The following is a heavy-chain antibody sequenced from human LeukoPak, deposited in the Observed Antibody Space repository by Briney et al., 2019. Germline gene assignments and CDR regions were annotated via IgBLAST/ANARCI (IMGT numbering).Heavy chain of an antibody. CDR2: IYHSGST. CDR1: GGSISSGGYS. V-gene: IGHV4-30-2*01. Sequence: PSETLSLTCAVSGGSISSGGYSWSWIRQPPGKGLEWIGYIYHSGSTYYNPSLKSRVTISVDRSKNQFSLKLSSVTAADTAVYYCARGREQRGYSYGFDYYYGMDVWGQGTTVTVSS. J-gene: IGHJ6*02. D-gene: IGHD5-18*01. CDR3: ARGREQRGYSYGFDYYYGMDV.